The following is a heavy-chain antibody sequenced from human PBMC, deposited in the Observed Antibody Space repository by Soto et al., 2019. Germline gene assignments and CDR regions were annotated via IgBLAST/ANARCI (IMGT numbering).Heavy chain of an antibody. J-gene: IGHJ4*02. V-gene: IGHV4-59*01. CDR1: GGSIRDYF. CDR2: IYYSGRT. CDR3: ARVGGDAFGDSGGFDS. D-gene: IGHD4-17*01. Sequence: QVQLQESGPGLVKPSETLSLTCTVSGGSIRDYFWTWIRQPPGKGLEWIGYIYYSGRTNYNPSLKSRVSISVDPSKNHFSLQLRSVTAADTAVYYCARVGGDAFGDSGGFDSWGQGTLATSSS.